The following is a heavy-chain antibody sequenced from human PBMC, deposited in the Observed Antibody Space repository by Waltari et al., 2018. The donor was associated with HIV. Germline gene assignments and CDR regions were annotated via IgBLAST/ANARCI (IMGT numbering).Heavy chain of an antibody. J-gene: IGHJ6*02. CDR2: INPNSGNT. CDR3: ARGFYYGMDV. Sequence: QVHLVQSGAAVKEPGSSVKVSCKLSGDTRSELSIHRVRQATGQWLEWMGWINPNSGNTGDAQNFQGRVTMTRNTSISTAYMERSSLRSEDTAVYYCARGFYYGMDVWGQGTTVTVSS. CDR1: GDTRSELS. V-gene: IGHV1-8*01.